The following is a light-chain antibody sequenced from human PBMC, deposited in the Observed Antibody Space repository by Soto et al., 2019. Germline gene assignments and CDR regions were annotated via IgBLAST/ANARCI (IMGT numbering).Light chain of an antibody. Sequence: QSALTQPRSVSGSARQSVTSSCTRTSSDVGGYNHVSWYQQHPGKAPKLMIYDVIMRPSGDPERFSGSKSGNTASLTISGLQAEDEADYYCCSYAGTYTFVFGTGTKLTVL. J-gene: IGLJ1*01. CDR3: CSYAGTYTFV. CDR2: DVI. V-gene: IGLV2-11*01. CDR1: SSDVGGYNH.